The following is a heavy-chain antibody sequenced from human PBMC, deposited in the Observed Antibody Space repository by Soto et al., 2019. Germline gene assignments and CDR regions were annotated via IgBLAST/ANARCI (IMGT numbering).Heavy chain of an antibody. Sequence: QVLLVQSGAEVKKPGSSVKVSCKASGGTFSSYAISWVRQAPGQGLEWMGGIIPIFGTANYAQKFQGRVTITADESTSTAYMELSSLRSEDTAVYYCARHIVLVPAASEVGAFDIWGQGTMVTVSS. D-gene: IGHD2-2*01. CDR3: ARHIVLVPAASEVGAFDI. J-gene: IGHJ3*02. V-gene: IGHV1-69*12. CDR1: GGTFSSYA. CDR2: IIPIFGTA.